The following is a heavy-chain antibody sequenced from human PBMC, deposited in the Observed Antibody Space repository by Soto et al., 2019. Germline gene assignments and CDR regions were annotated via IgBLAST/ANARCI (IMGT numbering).Heavy chain of an antibody. CDR1: GFIFSNYV. CDR2: ISDSGGTS. V-gene: IGHV3-23*01. D-gene: IGHD1-26*01. Sequence: PGGSLRLSCAASGFIFSNYVMSWVRQAPGKGLEWVSSISDSGGTSYYAGSVKGRFTISRDNSKNTLYLQMNSLRAEDTAIYYCAKRPRALLTFDYWGQGTLVTVSS. CDR3: AKRPRALLTFDY. J-gene: IGHJ4*02.